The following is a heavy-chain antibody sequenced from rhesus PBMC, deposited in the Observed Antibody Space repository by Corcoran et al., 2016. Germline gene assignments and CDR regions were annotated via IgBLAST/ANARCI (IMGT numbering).Heavy chain of an antibody. CDR3: ARDWPQRVQPYYGLDS. V-gene: IGHV4-169*02. CDR2: NYGSGIST. Sequence: QLQLQESGPGLVKPSETLSVTCAVSGGSISSSYWSWIRQAPGKGLEGMGYNYGSGISTNYNPSLKSRVTLSVDTSKNQLSLKLSSVTAADTAVYYCARDWPQRVQPYYGLDSWGQGVVVTVSS. D-gene: IGHD5-24*01. J-gene: IGHJ6*01. CDR1: GGSISSSY.